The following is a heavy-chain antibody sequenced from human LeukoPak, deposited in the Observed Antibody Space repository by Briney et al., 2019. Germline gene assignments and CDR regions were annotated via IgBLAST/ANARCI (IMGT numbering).Heavy chain of an antibody. CDR1: GFTFGSYA. CDR3: AGENVGTAPGY. Sequence: GGSLRLSCAASGFTFGSYAMTWVRQAPGTGLEWVSAIGSGGGSTYYADSVKGRFTISRDNSKNTLFLQMNSLRAEDTALYYCAGENVGTAPGYWGQGTLVTVSS. V-gene: IGHV3-23*01. J-gene: IGHJ4*02. D-gene: IGHD1-7*01. CDR2: IGSGGGST.